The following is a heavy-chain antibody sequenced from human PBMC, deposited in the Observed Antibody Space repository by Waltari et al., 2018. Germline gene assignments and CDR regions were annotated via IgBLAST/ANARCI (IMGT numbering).Heavy chain of an antibody. D-gene: IGHD4-17*01. J-gene: IGHJ2*01. CDR1: GGSTSSPY. CDR3: ARTTVTDYWYFDL. Sequence: QVQLQESGPGLVKPSETLSLTCTVSGGSTSSPYWSWIRQPPGKGLEWIGYIYYSGSTNYNPSLKSRVTISVDTSKNQFSLKLSSVTAADTAVYYCARTTVTDYWYFDLWGRGTLVTVSS. V-gene: IGHV4-59*11. CDR2: IYYSGST.